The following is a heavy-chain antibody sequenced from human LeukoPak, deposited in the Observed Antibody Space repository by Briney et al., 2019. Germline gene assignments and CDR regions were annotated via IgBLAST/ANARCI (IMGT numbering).Heavy chain of an antibody. D-gene: IGHD3-9*01. CDR3: ARGNWLLGDRSPNYFDY. Sequence: SETLSLTCTVSGGSNSSYYWSWIRQPPGKGLEWIGYIYYSGSTNYNPSLKSRVTISVDTSKNQFSLKLSSVTAADTAVYYCARGNWLLGDRSPNYFDYWGQGTLVTVSS. J-gene: IGHJ4*02. CDR1: GGSNSSYY. V-gene: IGHV4-59*01. CDR2: IYYSGST.